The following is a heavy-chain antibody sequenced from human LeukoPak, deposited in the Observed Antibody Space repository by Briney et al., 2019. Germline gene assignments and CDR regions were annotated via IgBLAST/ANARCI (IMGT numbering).Heavy chain of an antibody. V-gene: IGHV1-46*01. CDR2: INPSGGST. D-gene: IGHD6-13*01. Sequence: ASVRVSCKASGYTFTSYYMHWVRQAPGQGLEWMGIINPSGGSTSYAQKFQGRVTMTRDTSTSTVYMELSSLRSEDTAVYYCARDGATPGYSSSWVDYWGQGTLVTVSS. CDR1: GYTFTSYY. J-gene: IGHJ4*02. CDR3: ARDGATPGYSSSWVDY.